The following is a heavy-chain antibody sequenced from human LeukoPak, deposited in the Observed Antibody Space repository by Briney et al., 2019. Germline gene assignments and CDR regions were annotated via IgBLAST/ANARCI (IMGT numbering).Heavy chain of an antibody. J-gene: IGHJ6*04. CDR3: AELGITMIGGV. CDR2: ISDSGDNT. CDR1: GFTFSSYA. V-gene: IGHV3-23*01. D-gene: IGHD3-10*02. Sequence: PGGSLRLSCVASGFTFSSYAMSWVRQAPGKGLEWVSTISDSGDNTYYADSVKGRFTISRDNAKNSLYLQMNSLRAEDTAVYYCAELGITMIGGVWGKGTTVTISS.